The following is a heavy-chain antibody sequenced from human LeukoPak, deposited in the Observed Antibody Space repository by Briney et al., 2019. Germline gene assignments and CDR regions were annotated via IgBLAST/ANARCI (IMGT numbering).Heavy chain of an antibody. J-gene: IGHJ4*02. Sequence: GGPLRLSCAASGFTFSSYGMHWVRQAPGKGLEWVAFIRYDGSNKYYADSVKGRFTISRDNSKNTLYLQMNSLRAEDTAVYYCAKETNLYDILTGYYRDWGQGTLVTVSS. V-gene: IGHV3-30*02. CDR3: AKETNLYDILTGYYRD. CDR2: IRYDGSNK. CDR1: GFTFSSYG. D-gene: IGHD3-9*01.